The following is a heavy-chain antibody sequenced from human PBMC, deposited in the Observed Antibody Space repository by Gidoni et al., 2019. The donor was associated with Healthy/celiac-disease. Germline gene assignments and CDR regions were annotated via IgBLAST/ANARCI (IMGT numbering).Heavy chain of an antibody. D-gene: IGHD5-12*01. CDR2: ISSSSSTI. J-gene: IGHJ5*02. V-gene: IGHV3-48*02. CDR1: GFTFSSYS. CDR3: ARDLGSGDDLGNWFDP. Sequence: EVQLVESGGGLVQPGGYLRLSCAASGFTFSSYSMNWVRQAPGKGLEWVSYISSSSSTINYADSVKGRYTSSRDNAKNSLYLQMNSLRDEDTAIYYCARDLGSGDDLGNWFDPWGQGTLVTVSS.